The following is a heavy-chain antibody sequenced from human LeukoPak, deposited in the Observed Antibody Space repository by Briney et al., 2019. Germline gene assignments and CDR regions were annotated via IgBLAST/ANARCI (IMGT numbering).Heavy chain of an antibody. Sequence: PSETLSLTCTVSGYSITSGYNWAWIRQPPGKVLEWIGSIYHSGSAYYDPSLKSRVTISVDTSKNQFSLKLSSVTAADTAVYYCVRYCSSTTCYTRAVDYWGQGTLVTVSS. CDR3: VRYCSSTTCYTRAVDY. V-gene: IGHV4-38-2*02. J-gene: IGHJ4*02. D-gene: IGHD2-2*02. CDR2: IYHSGSA. CDR1: GYSITSGYN.